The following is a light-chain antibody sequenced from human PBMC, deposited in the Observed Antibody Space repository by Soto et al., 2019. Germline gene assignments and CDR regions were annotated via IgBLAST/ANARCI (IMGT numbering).Light chain of an antibody. V-gene: IGKV1-39*01. CDR2: AAS. J-gene: IGKJ2*01. CDR1: QSISSY. CDR3: QQSYSTPYT. Sequence: DIPMTQSPSSLSASVGDRVTITCRASQSISSYLNWYQRKPGTAPKLLIYAASSLQSGVPSRFSGSGSGTDFTLTISSLQPEDFATYYCQQSYSTPYTFGQGTKLEIK.